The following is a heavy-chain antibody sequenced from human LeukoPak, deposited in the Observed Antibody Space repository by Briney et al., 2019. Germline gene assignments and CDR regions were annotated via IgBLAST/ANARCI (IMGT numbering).Heavy chain of an antibody. Sequence: SETLSLTCAVYGGSLSGYYWSWIRQPPGKGLEWIGEINHSGSTNYNPSLKSRVTISVDTSKNQFSLKLSSVTAADTAVYHCARGFPFDYWGQGTLVTVSS. V-gene: IGHV4-34*01. CDR2: INHSGST. CDR1: GGSLSGYY. CDR3: ARGFPFDY. J-gene: IGHJ4*02.